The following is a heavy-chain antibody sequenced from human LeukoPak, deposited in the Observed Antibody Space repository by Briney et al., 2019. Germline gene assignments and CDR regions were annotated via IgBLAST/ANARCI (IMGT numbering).Heavy chain of an antibody. J-gene: IGHJ5*02. CDR3: AKSDWFDP. Sequence: GGSLRLSCAASGFTFSSYWMHWVRQPPGKGLAWVSRNKYDGSESYYADSVKGRFTISRDNAKNTLYLQMNSLRVEDTAVYYCAKSDWFDPWGQGTLVTVSS. CDR1: GFTFSSYW. V-gene: IGHV3-74*01. CDR2: NKYDGSES.